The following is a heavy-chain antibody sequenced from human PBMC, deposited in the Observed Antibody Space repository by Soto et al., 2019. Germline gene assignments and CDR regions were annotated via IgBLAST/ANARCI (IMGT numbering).Heavy chain of an antibody. V-gene: IGHV1-3*01. Sequence: ASVKVSCKASGYTFTSYAMHWVRQAPGQRLEWMGWINAGNGNTKYSQKFQGRVTITRDTSASTAYMELSSLRSEDTAVYYCARGPGPSSGWWRKDWFDPWGQGTLVTVS. D-gene: IGHD6-19*01. CDR2: INAGNGNT. CDR3: ARGPGPSSGWWRKDWFDP. CDR1: GYTFTSYA. J-gene: IGHJ5*02.